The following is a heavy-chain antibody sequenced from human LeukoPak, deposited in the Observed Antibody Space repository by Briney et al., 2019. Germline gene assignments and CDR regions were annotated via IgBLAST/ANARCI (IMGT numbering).Heavy chain of an antibody. D-gene: IGHD2-8*01. Sequence: GGSLRLSCVASGFTFSSYAMSWVRQAPGKGLDWVSAISGSGVSTYYTDSVKGRFTISRDNSKNTLYLQMNSLRAEDTAVYYCARADIVLIGMANYYYYYMDVWGKGTTVTVSS. CDR3: ARADIVLIGMANYYYYYMDV. V-gene: IGHV3-23*01. CDR1: GFTFSSYA. J-gene: IGHJ6*03. CDR2: ISGSGVST.